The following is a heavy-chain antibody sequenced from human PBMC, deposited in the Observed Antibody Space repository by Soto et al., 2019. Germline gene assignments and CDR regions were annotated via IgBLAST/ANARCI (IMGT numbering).Heavy chain of an antibody. J-gene: IGHJ4*02. Sequence: QVQLVQSGAEVKKPGASVTVSCKASGHTFTGHHMHWVRQAPGQGLEWMGYIDLDNDNRAYAQRFQGRVTTTRDTSITTAYMDLSGLRSDDTAVYYCGREPTGTGGVDFWGQGTLVTVSS. CDR1: GHTFTGHH. CDR3: GREPTGTGGVDF. V-gene: IGHV1-2*02. CDR2: IDLDNDNR. D-gene: IGHD2-8*02.